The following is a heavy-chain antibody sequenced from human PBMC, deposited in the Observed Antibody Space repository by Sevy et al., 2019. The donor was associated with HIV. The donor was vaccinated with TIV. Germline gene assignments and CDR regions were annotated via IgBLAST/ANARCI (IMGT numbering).Heavy chain of an antibody. D-gene: IGHD3-10*01. CDR3: ARGSGGGYYGSGSYYY. Sequence: SETVSLTCAVYGGSFSGYYWSWIRQPPGKGLEWIGEINHSGSTNYNPSLKSRVTISVDTSKNQFSLKLGSVTAADTAVYYCARGSGGGYYGSGSYYYWGQGTLVTVSS. CDR1: GGSFSGYY. J-gene: IGHJ4*02. V-gene: IGHV4-34*01. CDR2: INHSGST.